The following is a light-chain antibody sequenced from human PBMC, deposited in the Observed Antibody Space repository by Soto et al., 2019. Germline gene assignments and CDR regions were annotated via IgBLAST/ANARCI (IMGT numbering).Light chain of an antibody. V-gene: IGKV3-11*01. Sequence: EIVLTQSPATLSLSPGERATLSCRASQSVSNYLAWYQHKPGQAPRLLIYDASNRATGIPARFSGSGSGTGFTLTISSLEHEDFAVYYCQQRSDWPLTFGGGTKVDIK. J-gene: IGKJ4*01. CDR1: QSVSNY. CDR3: QQRSDWPLT. CDR2: DAS.